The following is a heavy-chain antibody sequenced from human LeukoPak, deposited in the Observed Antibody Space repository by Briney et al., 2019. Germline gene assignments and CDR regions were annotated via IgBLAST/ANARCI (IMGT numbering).Heavy chain of an antibody. J-gene: IGHJ4*02. V-gene: IGHV3-74*01. Sequence: PGGSLRLSCEASGFTFSSYWMHWVRQAPGKGLVWVSRINSDGSSTSYADSVKGRFTISRDNARNTLYLQMNSLRAEDTAVYYCAKDHLVAAPGGYFDYWGQGTLVTVSS. CDR3: AKDHLVAAPGGYFDY. D-gene: IGHD2-15*01. CDR2: INSDGSST. CDR1: GFTFSSYW.